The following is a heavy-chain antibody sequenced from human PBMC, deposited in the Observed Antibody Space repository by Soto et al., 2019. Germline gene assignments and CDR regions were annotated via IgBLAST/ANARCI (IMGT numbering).Heavy chain of an antibody. V-gene: IGHV3-23*01. CDR1: GFTFSSYA. Sequence: EVQLLESGGGLLQPGGSLRLSCAASGFTFSSYAMSWVRQAPGKGREWVSGISDSGGSTYYADSVKGRFTISRDNSKNTLYLQMNSLRAEDTAVYYCANGCGGTCYSRIHYWGQGTLVTVSS. J-gene: IGHJ4*02. D-gene: IGHD2-15*01. CDR3: ANGCGGTCYSRIHY. CDR2: ISDSGGST.